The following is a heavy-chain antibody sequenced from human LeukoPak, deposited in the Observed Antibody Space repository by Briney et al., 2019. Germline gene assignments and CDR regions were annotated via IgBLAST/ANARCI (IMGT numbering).Heavy chain of an antibody. CDR2: ISSSSSYT. D-gene: IGHD6-19*01. J-gene: IGHJ4*02. Sequence: PGGSLRLSCAASGFTFSSYNMNWVRQAPGKGLEWVSSISSSSSYTYYADSVKGRFTISRDNAKNSLYLQMNSLRVEDTAVYYCARAPTFSGWFDYWGQGTLVTVSS. CDR3: ARAPTFSGWFDY. V-gene: IGHV3-21*01. CDR1: GFTFSSYN.